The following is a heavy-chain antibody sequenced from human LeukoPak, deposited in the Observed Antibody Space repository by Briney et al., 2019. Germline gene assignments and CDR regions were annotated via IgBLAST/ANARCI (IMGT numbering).Heavy chain of an antibody. J-gene: IGHJ4*02. V-gene: IGHV3-74*01. CDR1: GSTFSSSW. CDR3: ARVVVTLDFDY. Sequence: GGSLRLSCAASGSTFSSSWMHWVRQAPGKGLVWVSRINSDGSSTSYADSVKGRFTISRDNAKNTLYLQMNSLRAEDTAVYYCARVVVTLDFDYWGQGTLVTVSS. CDR2: INSDGSST. D-gene: IGHD4-23*01.